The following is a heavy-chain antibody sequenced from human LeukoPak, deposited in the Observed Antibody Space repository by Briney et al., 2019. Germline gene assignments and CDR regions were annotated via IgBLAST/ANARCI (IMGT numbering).Heavy chain of an antibody. CDR3: AGTSVDCTNGVCGEIDY. D-gene: IGHD2-8*01. CDR1: GGSFSGYY. V-gene: IGHV4-34*01. CDR2: INHSGST. J-gene: IGHJ4*02. Sequence: PSETLSLTCAVYGGSFSGYYWSWIRQPPGKGLEWIGEINHSGSTNYNPSLKSRVTISVDTSKNQFSLKLSSVTAADTAVYYCAGTSVDCTNGVCGEIDYWGQGTLVTVS.